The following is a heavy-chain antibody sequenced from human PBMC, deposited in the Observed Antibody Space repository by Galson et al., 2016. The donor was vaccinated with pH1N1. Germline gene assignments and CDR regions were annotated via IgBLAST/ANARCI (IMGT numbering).Heavy chain of an antibody. CDR1: GGPFSSGGSC. CDR3: ARGYREKPGTGTHYYYSMDD. J-gene: IGHJ6*02. D-gene: IGHD2-8*02. CDR2: ISHSGST. V-gene: IGHV4-31*03. Sequence: TLSLTCSVSGGPFSSGGSCWTWIRQSPGKGLEWIGDISHSGSTSVNPSLKSRLTLSVDTSNNQFSLKLNSVTAADTAVYYCARGYREKPGTGTHYYYSMDDWGPGSTVTVSS.